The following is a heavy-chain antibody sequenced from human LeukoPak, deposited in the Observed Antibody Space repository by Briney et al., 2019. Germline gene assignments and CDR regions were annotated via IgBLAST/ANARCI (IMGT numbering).Heavy chain of an antibody. CDR1: GGSISSSSYY. V-gene: IGHV4-39*07. Sequence: SETLSLTCTVSGGSISSSSYYWGWIRQPPGEGLEWIGSIYYSGSTYYNPSLKSRVTISVDTSKNQFSLKLSSVTAADTAVYYCARAYYDFWSGYRTPFDYWGQGTLVTVSS. J-gene: IGHJ4*02. CDR2: IYYSGST. CDR3: ARAYYDFWSGYRTPFDY. D-gene: IGHD3-3*01.